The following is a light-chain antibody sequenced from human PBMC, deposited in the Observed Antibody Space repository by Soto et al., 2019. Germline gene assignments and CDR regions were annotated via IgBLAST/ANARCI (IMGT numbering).Light chain of an antibody. Sequence: QSVLTQPPSVSGAPGQRVTISCTGSISNIGAGYDVHWYQQLPGTAPKLLIDNNNNRPSGVPDRVSGSKSGTSASLAITGLQDEDEADYYCQSYDSSLSGSVFGGGTKLTVL. J-gene: IGLJ3*02. CDR2: NNN. CDR1: ISNIGAGYD. CDR3: QSYDSSLSGSV. V-gene: IGLV1-40*01.